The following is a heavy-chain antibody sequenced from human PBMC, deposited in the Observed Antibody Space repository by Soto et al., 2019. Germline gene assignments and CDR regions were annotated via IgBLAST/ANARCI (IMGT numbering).Heavy chain of an antibody. CDR3: AREGVVVAATGNYYYYGMDV. V-gene: IGHV3-30-3*01. CDR2: ISYDGSNK. CDR1: GFTFSSYA. D-gene: IGHD2-15*01. J-gene: IGHJ6*02. Sequence: QVQLVESGGGVVQPGRSLRLSCAASGFTFSSYAMHWVRQAPGKGLEWVAVISYDGSNKYYADSVKGRFTISRDNSKNTXYXXMNSLRAEDTAVYYCAREGVVVAATGNYYYYGMDVWGQGTTVTVSS.